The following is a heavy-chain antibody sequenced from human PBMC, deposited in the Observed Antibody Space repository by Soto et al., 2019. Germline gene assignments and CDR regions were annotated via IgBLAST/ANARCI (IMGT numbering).Heavy chain of an antibody. V-gene: IGHV4-4*02. D-gene: IGHD3-22*01. CDR1: GVSFSGSNW. CDR2: MFHPGGT. Sequence: PSETLSLTCAVSGVSFSGSNWWSWVRQPPGGGLGWIGEMFHPGGTIYNPSLKSRVTISVDTSNNQFSLHLSSVTREDTAVYYCARARPYYDSSGYYDSWGQGILVTVSS. CDR3: ARARPYYDSSGYYDS. J-gene: IGHJ4*02.